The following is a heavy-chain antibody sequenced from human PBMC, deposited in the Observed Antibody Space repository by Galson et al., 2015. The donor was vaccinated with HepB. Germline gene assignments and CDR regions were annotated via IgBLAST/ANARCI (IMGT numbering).Heavy chain of an antibody. CDR1: GYTFTRYG. D-gene: IGHD4-17*01. V-gene: IGHV1-18*04. J-gene: IGHJ4*02. CDR2: ISAYNGNT. CDR3: AREDYVPRIFDY. Sequence: SVKVSCKASGYTFTRYGISWVRQAPGQGLEWMGWISAYNGNTNYAQKLQGRVTMTTDTSTSTAYMELRSLRSDDTAVYYCAREDYVPRIFDYWGQGTLVTVSS.